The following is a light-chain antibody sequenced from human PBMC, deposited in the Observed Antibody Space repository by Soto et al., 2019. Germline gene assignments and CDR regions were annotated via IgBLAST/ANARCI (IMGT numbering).Light chain of an antibody. Sequence: QSALTQPPSASGSPGQSVTISCTGTSSDVGAYKYVSWYQQHPGKAPKLMIYEVSERPSGVPDRFSGSKSGNTASLTVSGLQAEDEAESYRSSYAGSSNVVFGGGTKVTVL. CDR3: SSYAGSSNVV. J-gene: IGLJ2*01. CDR1: SSDVGAYKY. CDR2: EVS. V-gene: IGLV2-8*01.